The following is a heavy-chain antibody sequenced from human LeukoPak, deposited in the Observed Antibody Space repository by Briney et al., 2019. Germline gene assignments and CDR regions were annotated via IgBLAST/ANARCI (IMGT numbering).Heavy chain of an antibody. V-gene: IGHV1-69*04. CDR3: ARGIRSWNFDY. D-gene: IGHD6-13*01. Sequence: GASVKVSCKASGYTFTSYGISWVRQAPGQGLEWMGRIIPILGIANYAQKFQGRVTITADKSTGTAYMELCSLRSEDTAVYYCARGIRSWNFDYWGQGTLVTVSS. CDR2: IIPILGIA. J-gene: IGHJ4*02. CDR1: GYTFTSYG.